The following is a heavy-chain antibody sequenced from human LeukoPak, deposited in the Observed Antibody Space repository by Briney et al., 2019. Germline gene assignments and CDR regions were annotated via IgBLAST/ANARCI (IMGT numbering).Heavy chain of an antibody. Sequence: PGGSLRLSCAASGFTFSDYYMSWIRQAPGKGLEWVSYISSSSSYTNYADSVKGRFTISRDNAKNSLYLQMNSLRAEDTAVYYYARVGPDPGYSSSWYVDYWGQGTLVTVST. D-gene: IGHD6-13*01. J-gene: IGHJ4*02. V-gene: IGHV3-11*06. CDR3: ARVGPDPGYSSSWYVDY. CDR2: ISSSSSYT. CDR1: GFTFSDYY.